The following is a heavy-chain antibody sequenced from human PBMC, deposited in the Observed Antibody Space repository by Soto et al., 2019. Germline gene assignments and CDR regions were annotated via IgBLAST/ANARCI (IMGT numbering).Heavy chain of an antibody. CDR1: GYNFAGYW. D-gene: IGHD3-3*01. J-gene: IGHJ4*02. Sequence: PGESLKISCKGSGYNFAGYWIAWVRQMPGKGLELMGIIYPSDSDTRYRPSFQGQVTISADKSISSAYLQWSSLRASDTAMYYCARGGVSTRAFDYWGQGTPVTVSS. CDR2: IYPSDSDT. V-gene: IGHV5-51*01. CDR3: ARGGVSTRAFDY.